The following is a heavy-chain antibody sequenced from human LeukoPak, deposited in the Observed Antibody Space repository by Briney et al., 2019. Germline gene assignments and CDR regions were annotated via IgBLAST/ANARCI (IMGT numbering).Heavy chain of an antibody. V-gene: IGHV1-2*02. CDR2: INPNSGGT. D-gene: IGHD1-26*01. CDR1: GYTFTGYY. CDR3: VTLGATNFDN. Sequence: ASVKVSCKASGYTFTGYYMRWVRQAPGQGLEWMGWINPNSGGTNYAQKFQGRVTLSRDTSLSTAYMELSRLRSDDTAVYYCVTLGATNFDNWGQGTLVTVSS. J-gene: IGHJ4*02.